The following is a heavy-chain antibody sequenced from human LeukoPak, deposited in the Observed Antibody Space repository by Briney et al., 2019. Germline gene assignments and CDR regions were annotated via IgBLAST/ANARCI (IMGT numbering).Heavy chain of an antibody. D-gene: IGHD6-13*01. CDR1: GGSISSGGYS. Sequence: SETLSLTCAVYGGSISSGGYSWSWIRQPPGKGLEWIGYIYHSGSTYYNPSLKSRVTISVDRSKNQFSLKLSSVTAADTAVYYCARAGSSSYFGHWSYYYYYGMDVWGQGTTVTVSS. CDR2: IYHSGST. V-gene: IGHV4-30-2*01. J-gene: IGHJ6*02. CDR3: ARAGSSSYFGHWSYYYYYGMDV.